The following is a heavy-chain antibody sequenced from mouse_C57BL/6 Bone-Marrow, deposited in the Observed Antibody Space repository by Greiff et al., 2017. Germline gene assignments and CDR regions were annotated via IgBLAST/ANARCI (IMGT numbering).Heavy chain of an antibody. CDR3: TNGGMDY. J-gene: IGHJ4*01. CDR1: GFNIKDDY. CDR2: IDPENGDT. V-gene: IGHV14-4*01. Sequence: EVKLMESGAELVRPGASVKLSCTASGFNIKDDYMHWVKQRPEQGLEWIGWIDPENGDTEYASKFQGKATITADTSSNTAYLQLSSLTSEDTAVYYCTNGGMDYWGQGTSVTVSA.